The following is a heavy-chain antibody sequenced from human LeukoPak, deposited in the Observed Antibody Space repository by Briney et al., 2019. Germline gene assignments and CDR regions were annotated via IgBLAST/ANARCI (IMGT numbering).Heavy chain of an antibody. D-gene: IGHD5-12*01. CDR1: GFTFSSYG. CDR2: IWYDGSNK. V-gene: IGHV3-33*01. Sequence: PGRSLRLSRAASGFTFSSYGMHWVRQAPGKGLEWVAVIWYDGSNKYYADSVKGRFTISRDNSKNTLYLQMNSLRAEDTAVYYCARDLAGAGSSYMDVWGKGTTVTVSS. CDR3: ARDLAGAGSSYMDV. J-gene: IGHJ6*03.